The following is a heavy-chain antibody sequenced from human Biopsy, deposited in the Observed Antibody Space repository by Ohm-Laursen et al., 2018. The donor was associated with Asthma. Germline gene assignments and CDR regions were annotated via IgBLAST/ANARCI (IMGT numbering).Heavy chain of an antibody. V-gene: IGHV3-30-3*01. D-gene: IGHD3-22*01. Sequence: SLRLSCAASGFTFSDYDMHRVRQGPGKGLEWVALVSSDGHNKYYEDSVKGRFTISRDNSRNRLYLQINSLTVEDSAVYFCARQSGQEYGDSIPFDTWGQGTKVAVSS. CDR2: VSSDGHNK. CDR1: GFTFSDYD. J-gene: IGHJ3*02. CDR3: ARQSGQEYGDSIPFDT.